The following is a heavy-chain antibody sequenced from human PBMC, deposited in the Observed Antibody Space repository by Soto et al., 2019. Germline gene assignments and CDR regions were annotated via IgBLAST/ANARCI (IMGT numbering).Heavy chain of an antibody. J-gene: IGHJ3*01. CDR2: INPNSGGT. D-gene: IGHD4-17*01. Sequence: ASVKVSCKASGYTFTGYYMHWVRQAPGQGLEWMGWINPNSGGTNYAQKFQGWVTMTRDTSISTAYMELSRLRSDDTAVYYCARGPATKTTVTTDDAFDFRGQGTLVTVSS. V-gene: IGHV1-2*04. CDR3: ARGPATKTTVTTDDAFDF. CDR1: GYTFTGYY.